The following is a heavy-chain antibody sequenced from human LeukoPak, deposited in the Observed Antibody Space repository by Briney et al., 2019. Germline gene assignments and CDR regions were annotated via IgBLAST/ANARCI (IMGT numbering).Heavy chain of an antibody. CDR2: INQDGSET. J-gene: IGHJ4*02. CDR3: AKSNAARDASGSDY. CDR1: GCTFSSYW. V-gene: IGHV3-7*01. Sequence: GGSLRLSCAASGCTFSSYWMGWVRQAPGKGLEWVANINQDGSETYYVDPVEGGITISRDNAKNSLYLQMNSLRAEDTAAYFCAKSNAARDASGSDYWGQGTLVTVSS. D-gene: IGHD3-10*01.